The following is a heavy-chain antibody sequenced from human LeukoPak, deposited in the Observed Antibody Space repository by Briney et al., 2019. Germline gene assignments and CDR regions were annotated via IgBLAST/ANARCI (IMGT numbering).Heavy chain of an antibody. J-gene: IGHJ4*02. CDR2: IKRKTDGGTT. D-gene: IGHD3-22*01. Sequence: GRSLRLSCAASGFSFSNAWMNWVRQAPGKGLEWVGRIKRKTDGGTTDYAAPVKGRFTISRDDSKNTLYLQLDSLKTEDTAVYYCTTLTAFYQSSGYYSFWGQGTLVTVSS. V-gene: IGHV3-15*07. CDR3: TTLTAFYQSSGYYSF. CDR1: GFSFSNAW.